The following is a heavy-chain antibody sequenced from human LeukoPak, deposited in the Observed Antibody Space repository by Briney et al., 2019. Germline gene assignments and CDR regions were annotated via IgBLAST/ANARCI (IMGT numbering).Heavy chain of an antibody. CDR2: IYYSGST. J-gene: IGHJ4*02. V-gene: IGHV4-39*01. CDR3: ARWVGATRRYFDH. CDR1: GGSISSDSSY. Sequence: SETLSLTCTVSGGSISSDSSYWGWIRQPQGKGLEWIGSIYYSGSTYYNPSLKSRVTISVDTSKNRFSLKLSSVTAADTAVYYCARWVGATRRYFDHWGQGTLVTVSS. D-gene: IGHD1-26*01.